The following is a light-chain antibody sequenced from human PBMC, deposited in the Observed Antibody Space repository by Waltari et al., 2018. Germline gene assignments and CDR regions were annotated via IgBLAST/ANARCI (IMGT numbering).Light chain of an antibody. CDR3: LPDYNDPRT. CDR1: QGLRND. Sequence: TYRASQGLRNDLCWYQQKPGKAPKLLIYAASSLQSGVPSRFSGSGSGTDFTFTISRLQPEDFATFDCLPDYNDPRTSGQGTKVEIK. J-gene: IGKJ1*01. CDR2: AAS. V-gene: IGKV1-6*01.